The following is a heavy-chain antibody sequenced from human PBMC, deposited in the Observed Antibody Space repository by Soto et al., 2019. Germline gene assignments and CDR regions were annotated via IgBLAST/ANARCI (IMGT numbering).Heavy chain of an antibody. CDR2: ITSSGSCV. CDR3: VKDEGIEAMDV. Sequence: EVQLVESGGGLVKPGGSLRLSCVTSGFTFSRNTMNWVRQAPGKGLEWVASITSSGSCVYYADSVKGRFSASRDNANNSLSLQMNSLRPDDTAVYFCVKDEGIEAMDVWGQGTTVSVSS. D-gene: IGHD3-3*02. J-gene: IGHJ6*02. CDR1: GFTFSRNT. V-gene: IGHV3-21*01.